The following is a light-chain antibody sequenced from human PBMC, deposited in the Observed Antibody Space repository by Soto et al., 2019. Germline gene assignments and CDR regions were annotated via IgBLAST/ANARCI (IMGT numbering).Light chain of an antibody. CDR1: LPINNN. J-gene: IGKJ1*01. Sequence: EIVMTQSPATLSVSPGERATLSYRASLPINNNLAWYQQRPGQAPSLLIYGASTRAAGVPARFSGSGSGTEFTLTIDSLQSEDFAIYYCQQYIGGAFGPGTKVDIK. CDR2: GAS. V-gene: IGKV3-15*01. CDR3: QQYIGGA.